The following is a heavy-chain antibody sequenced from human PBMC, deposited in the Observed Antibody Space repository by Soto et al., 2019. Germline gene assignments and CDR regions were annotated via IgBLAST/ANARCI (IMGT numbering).Heavy chain of an antibody. D-gene: IGHD3-3*01. J-gene: IGHJ6*02. CDR1: GYSFTSYW. Sequence: GESLKISCKGSGYSFTSYWIGWVRQAPGQGLEWMGWINPNSGGTNYAQNFQGWVTLTRDTSFSTAYMELRRLRSDDTAVYYCARGVELRFLEWFPYGMDVWGQGTTVTVSS. CDR2: INPNSGGT. CDR3: ARGVELRFLEWFPYGMDV. V-gene: IGHV1-2*04.